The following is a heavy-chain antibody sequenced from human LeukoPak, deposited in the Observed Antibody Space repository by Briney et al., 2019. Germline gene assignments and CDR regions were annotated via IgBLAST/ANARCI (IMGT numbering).Heavy chain of an antibody. J-gene: IGHJ4*02. Sequence: PGGSLRLSCEASGFTFSTYGINWVRQAPGKGLEWVSAISGSGGSTYYADSVKGRFTISRDNSKNTLYLQMNSLRAEDTAVYYCAKARDPGTLDYWGQGTLVTVSS. CDR3: AKARDPGTLDY. D-gene: IGHD1-1*01. CDR1: GFTFSTYG. V-gene: IGHV3-23*01. CDR2: ISGSGGST.